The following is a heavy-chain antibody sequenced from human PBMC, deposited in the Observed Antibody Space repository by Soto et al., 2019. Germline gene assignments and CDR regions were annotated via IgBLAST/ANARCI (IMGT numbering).Heavy chain of an antibody. J-gene: IGHJ2*01. CDR2: ISGSGVNA. CDR1: GFAFQNHG. Sequence: EVQLVESGGSVIRPGGSLRLSCAASGFAFQNHGMAWVRQVPGKGLEWVAGISGSGVNAGYADSVKGRFTISRDNGDNSLYLEINNLGVEDTALYHCARKPHWLYWYFDLWGRGTLVTVSS. V-gene: IGHV3-20*01. CDR3: ARKPHWLYWYFDL. D-gene: IGHD3-9*01.